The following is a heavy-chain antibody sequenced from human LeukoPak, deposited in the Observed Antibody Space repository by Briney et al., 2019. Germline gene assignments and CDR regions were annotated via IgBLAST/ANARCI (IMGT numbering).Heavy chain of an antibody. Sequence: PRGSLRLSFSAFGFTLSSFAIDWGRQAPGKGLGWVSAISGRGGTTYYPHSVQGRLTISRDNSKNTLYLEVNSLRAEDTAVYYCVKRAVNFPFLFWGRGTLATVS. V-gene: IGHV3-23*01. J-gene: IGHJ4*02. D-gene: IGHD2/OR15-2a*01. CDR3: VKRAVNFPFLF. CDR1: GFTLSSFA. CDR2: ISGRGGTT.